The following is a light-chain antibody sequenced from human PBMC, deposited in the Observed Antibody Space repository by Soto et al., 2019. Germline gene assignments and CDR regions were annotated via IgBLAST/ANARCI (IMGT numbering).Light chain of an antibody. CDR2: LNRDGSH. Sequence: QPVLTQSPSASASLGASVKLTCTLSSGHSNYAIAWHQQQPEKGPRYLTKLNRDGSHNKWDSLPKRFSGPRCGAERYLTFSSLQSEDEADYYFQTWGTGIVIFGGGTKLTVL. J-gene: IGLJ2*01. CDR3: QTWGTGIVI. V-gene: IGLV4-69*01. CDR1: SGHSNYA.